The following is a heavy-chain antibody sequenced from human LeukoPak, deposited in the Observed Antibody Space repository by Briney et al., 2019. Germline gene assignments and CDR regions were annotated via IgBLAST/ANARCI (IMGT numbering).Heavy chain of an antibody. V-gene: IGHV3-74*01. CDR2: INLDGSSA. D-gene: IGHD3-10*01. CDR1: GFTFSNYW. J-gene: IGHJ4*02. Sequence: GGSLRLSCAASGFTFSNYWMHWVRQAPGKGLVWVSRINLDGSSATYADYGKGRFTSARDNAKNTLYLQMNSLRAEDTAVYYCASGFLSGRGVVGYWGQGTLVTVSS. CDR3: ASGFLSGRGVVGY.